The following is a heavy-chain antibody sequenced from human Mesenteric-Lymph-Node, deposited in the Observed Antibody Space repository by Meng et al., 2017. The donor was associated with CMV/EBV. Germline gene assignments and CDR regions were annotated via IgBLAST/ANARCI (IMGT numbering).Heavy chain of an antibody. CDR2: IRYDGSNK. J-gene: IGHJ4*02. D-gene: IGHD2-2*01. Sequence: GGSLKISCAASGFTFSSYGMHWVRQAPGKGLEWVAFIRYDGSNKYYADSVKGRFTISRDNSKNTLYLQMNSLRAEDTAVYYCAKVAGRYCSSTSCLPDYWGQGTLVTVSS. CDR1: GFTFSSYG. CDR3: AKVAGRYCSSTSCLPDY. V-gene: IGHV3-30*02.